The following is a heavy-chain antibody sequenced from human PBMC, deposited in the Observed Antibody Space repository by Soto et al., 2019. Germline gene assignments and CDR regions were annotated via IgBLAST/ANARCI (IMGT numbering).Heavy chain of an antibody. CDR2: IYYSGST. V-gene: IGHV4-31*03. CDR3: ARAVLAPQNDYGDKRHSYWYYFDY. D-gene: IGHD4-17*01. J-gene: IGHJ4*02. CDR1: GGSISSGGYY. Sequence: SETLSLTCTVSGGSISSGGYYWSWIRQHPGKGLEWIGYIYYSGSTYYNPSLRSRVTISVDTSKNQFSLKLSSVTAADTAVYYCARAVLAPQNDYGDKRHSYWYYFDYWGQGTLVTVSS.